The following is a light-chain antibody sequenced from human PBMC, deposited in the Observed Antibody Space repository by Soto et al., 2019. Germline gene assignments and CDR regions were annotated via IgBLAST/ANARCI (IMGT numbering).Light chain of an antibody. CDR3: QQSYSTPRT. J-gene: IGKJ1*01. CDR1: QSVSSN. Sequence: EILMTQSPATLSVSPGERATLSCRASQSVSSNHLAWYQQKPGQAPRLLIYDASNRATGIPARFSGSGSGTDFTLTISSLEPEDFATYYCQQSYSTPRTFGQGTKVDIK. CDR2: DAS. V-gene: IGKV3-11*01.